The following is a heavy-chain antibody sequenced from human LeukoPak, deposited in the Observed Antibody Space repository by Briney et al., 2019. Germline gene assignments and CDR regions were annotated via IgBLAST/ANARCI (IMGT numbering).Heavy chain of an antibody. CDR3: ANDRRDGCSGHSCFSNWFDP. CDR1: GFTFRNYG. D-gene: IGHD2-15*01. V-gene: IGHV3-30*18. Sequence: PGGSLRLSCAASGFTFRNYGMHWVRQAPGKGLEWVAAVSYDGSNKYYADSVKGRFTISRDNSMNTLYLQMNSLRAEDTAVYYCANDRRDGCSGHSCFSNWFDPWGRGTLVTVSS. CDR2: VSYDGSNK. J-gene: IGHJ5*02.